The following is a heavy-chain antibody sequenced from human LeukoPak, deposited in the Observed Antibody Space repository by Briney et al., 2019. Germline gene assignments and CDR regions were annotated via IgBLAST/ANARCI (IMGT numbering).Heavy chain of an antibody. Sequence: SETLSLTCTVSGGSISSSSYYWGWIRQPPGKGLEWIGYIYYSGSTYYNPSLKSRVTISVDTSKNQFSLKLSSVTAADTAVYYCAREGSGSWSQLDAFDIWGQGTMVTVSS. CDR1: GGSISSSSYY. CDR2: IYYSGST. D-gene: IGHD6-13*01. V-gene: IGHV4-31*03. J-gene: IGHJ3*02. CDR3: AREGSGSWSQLDAFDI.